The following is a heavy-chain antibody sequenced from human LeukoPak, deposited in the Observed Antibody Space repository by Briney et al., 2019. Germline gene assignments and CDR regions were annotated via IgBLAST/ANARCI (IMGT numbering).Heavy chain of an antibody. V-gene: IGHV3-48*02. CDR2: ISGSSSTI. CDR3: ARGGYDFWSGYLGGGLYYFDY. CDR1: GFTFSSYS. Sequence: GGSLRLSCAASGFTFSSYSMNWVRQAPGKGLEWVSYISGSSSTIYYADSVKGRFTISRDNAKNSLYLQMNSLRDEDTAVYYCARGGYDFWSGYLGGGLYYFDYWGQGTLVTVSS. J-gene: IGHJ4*02. D-gene: IGHD3-3*01.